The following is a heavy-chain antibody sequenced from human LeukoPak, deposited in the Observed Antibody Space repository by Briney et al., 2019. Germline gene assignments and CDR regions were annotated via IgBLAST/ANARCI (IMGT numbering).Heavy chain of an antibody. CDR1: GDTFSSYV. J-gene: IGHJ6*02. Sequence: SVKVSCKASGDTFSSYVISWVRQAPGQGLEWMGGINPVFGTAHYAQKFQDRVTITADESTSTAYMELSSLRSEDTAVYYCAKTFLTAYDTYYYYYGLDVWGQGTPVTVSS. V-gene: IGHV1-69*01. CDR3: AKTFLTAYDTYYYYYGLDV. CDR2: INPVFGTA. D-gene: IGHD3-9*01.